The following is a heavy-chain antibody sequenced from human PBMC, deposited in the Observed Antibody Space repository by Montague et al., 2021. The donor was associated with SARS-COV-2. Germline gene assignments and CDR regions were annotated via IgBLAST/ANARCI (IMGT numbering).Heavy chain of an antibody. V-gene: IGHV4-4*07. Sequence: SETLSLTCSVSGDSITNHYWSWIRQPAGKGLEWIGCMHFTGKTNFSPFFSSRLTMSADTSKNQFSLKLTSVTAADTAIYFCARDRFDFGAGRRGTIDVWGQGTLVAVSS. J-gene: IGHJ4*02. D-gene: IGHD3-10*01. CDR2: MHFTGKT. CDR1: GDSITNHY. CDR3: ARDRFDFGAGRRGTIDV.